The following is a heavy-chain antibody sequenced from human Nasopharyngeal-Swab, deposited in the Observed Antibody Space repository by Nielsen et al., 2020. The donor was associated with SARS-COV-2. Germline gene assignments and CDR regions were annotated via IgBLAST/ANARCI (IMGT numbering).Heavy chain of an antibody. Sequence: GGSLRLSCAASGFTFSSYAMSWVRQAPGKGLEWVSAISGSGGSTYYADSVKGRFTISRDNSRNTVYPQMNSLRAEDTAAYYCARVRQSGAYFPFDSWGLGTLVTVSS. V-gene: IGHV3-23*01. D-gene: IGHD1-26*01. CDR3: ARVRQSGAYFPFDS. CDR1: GFTFSSYA. J-gene: IGHJ4*02. CDR2: ISGSGGST.